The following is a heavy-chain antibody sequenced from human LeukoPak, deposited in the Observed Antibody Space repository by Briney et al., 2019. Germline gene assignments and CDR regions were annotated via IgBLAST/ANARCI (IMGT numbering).Heavy chain of an antibody. Sequence: ASVKVSCTASGYTFTSYGISWVRQAPGQGLEWMGWISANNGNTNYAQKLQGRATMHTDTSTSTASMELRSLRSDDTAVYYCARGGGLRYFDWSSYYYYYLDVWGKGTTVTVSS. V-gene: IGHV1-18*01. CDR2: ISANNGNT. J-gene: IGHJ6*03. CDR3: ARGGGLRYFDWSSYYYYYLDV. CDR1: GYTFTSYG. D-gene: IGHD3-9*01.